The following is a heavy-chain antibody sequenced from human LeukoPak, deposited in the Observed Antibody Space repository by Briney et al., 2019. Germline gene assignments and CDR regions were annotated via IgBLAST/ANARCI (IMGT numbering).Heavy chain of an antibody. CDR2: INHSGST. CDR1: GGSFSGYY. V-gene: IGHV4-34*01. J-gene: IGHJ6*03. Sequence: PSETLSLTCAVYGGSFSGYYWSWIRQPPGKGLEWIGEINHSGSTNYNPSLKSRVTISVDTSKNQFSLKLSSVTAADTAVYYCARGLRDSIYYYMDVWGKGTTVTVSS. CDR3: ARGLRDSIYYYMDV. D-gene: IGHD3-3*02.